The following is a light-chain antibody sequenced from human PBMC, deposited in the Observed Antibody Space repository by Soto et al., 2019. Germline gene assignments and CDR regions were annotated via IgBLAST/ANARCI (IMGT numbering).Light chain of an antibody. Sequence: QSALTQPRSVSGSPGQSVTISCTGTSSDVGPYNYVSWYQQLPGKAPKLLIYGVTKRPSGVPDRFSGSKSGNTASLTISGLQAEDEADYYCCSYADSYIDVFGNGTKLTVL. CDR3: CSYADSYIDV. CDR1: SSDVGPYNY. V-gene: IGLV2-11*01. CDR2: GVT. J-gene: IGLJ1*01.